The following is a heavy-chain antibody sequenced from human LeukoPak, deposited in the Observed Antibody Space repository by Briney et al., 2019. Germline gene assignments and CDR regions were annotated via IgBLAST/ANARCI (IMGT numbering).Heavy chain of an antibody. D-gene: IGHD6-13*01. CDR1: GGTFSSYA. CDR3: AGGGRSSSWRTHVTPVRDYYYYYYMDV. Sequence: SVKVSCKASGGTFSSYAISWVRQAPGQGLEWMGGITPIVGTANYAQKFQGRVTITADESTSTAYMELSSLRSEDTAVYYCAGGGRSSSWRTHVTPVRDYYYYYYMDVWGKGTTVTVSS. V-gene: IGHV1-69*13. J-gene: IGHJ6*03. CDR2: ITPIVGTA.